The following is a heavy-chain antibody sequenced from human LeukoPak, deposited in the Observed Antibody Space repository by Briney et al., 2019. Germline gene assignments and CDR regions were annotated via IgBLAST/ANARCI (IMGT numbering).Heavy chain of an antibody. D-gene: IGHD6-13*01. V-gene: IGHV3-21*01. J-gene: IGHJ4*02. CDR3: ARQSSGIAATDKIDF. Sequence: PGGSLRLSCAASGFSFSSYAMTWVRQAPGKGLEWVSSFTSMSRTIYYADSVKGRFTISRDDAKKSLYLQMNSLRVEGTAIYYCARQSSGIAATDKIDFWGQGTLVTASS. CDR1: GFSFSSYA. CDR2: FTSMSRTI.